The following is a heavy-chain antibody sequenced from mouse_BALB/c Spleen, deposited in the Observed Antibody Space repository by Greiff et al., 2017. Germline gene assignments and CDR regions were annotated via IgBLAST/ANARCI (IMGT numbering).Heavy chain of an antibody. CDR1: GFTFSSYG. J-gene: IGHJ3*01. CDR2: INSNGGST. CDR3: ARGGDYYGSTGWFAY. V-gene: IGHV5-6-3*01. D-gene: IGHD1-1*01. Sequence: EVNVVESGGGLVQPGGSLKLSCAASGFTFSSYGMSWVRQTPDKRLELVATINSNGGSTYYPDSVKGRFTISRDNAKNTLYLQMSSLKSEDTAMYYCARGGDYYGSTGWFAYWGQGTLVTVSA.